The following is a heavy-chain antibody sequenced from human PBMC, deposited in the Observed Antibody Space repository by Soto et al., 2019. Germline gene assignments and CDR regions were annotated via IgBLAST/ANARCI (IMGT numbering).Heavy chain of an antibody. V-gene: IGHV4-59*01. Sequence: PSETLSLTCSVSGGSISGYYWIWIRQPPGKGLEWIGYMYYSGSTNYNPSLESRVTISVDTSKSQFSLKLNSVTTADTAVYFCARVSFFDISAYVFDYWGQGTLVTVSS. CDR1: GGSISGYY. J-gene: IGHJ4*02. CDR3: ARVSFFDISAYVFDY. D-gene: IGHD3-22*01. CDR2: MYYSGST.